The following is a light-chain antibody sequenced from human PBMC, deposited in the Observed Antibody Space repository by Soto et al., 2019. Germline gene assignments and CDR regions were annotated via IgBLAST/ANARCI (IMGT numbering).Light chain of an antibody. CDR1: QSVSST. J-gene: IGKJ4*01. CDR3: QQYNNWPPLT. V-gene: IGKV3-15*01. Sequence: EIVMTQSPATLSVSPGERATLSCRASQSVSSTLAWYQQKPGQAPRLLIYGASTRATVITARFSGSGSGTEFTLTISSLQSEDFAVYYCQQYNNWPPLTFGGGTKVEIK. CDR2: GAS.